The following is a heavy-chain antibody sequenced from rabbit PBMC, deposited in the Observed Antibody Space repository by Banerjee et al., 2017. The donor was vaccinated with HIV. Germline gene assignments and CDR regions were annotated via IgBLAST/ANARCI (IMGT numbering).Heavy chain of an antibody. CDR2: IYAGSSGST. CDR3: ARSVILLGRFNL. V-gene: IGHV1S40*01. J-gene: IGHJ4*01. D-gene: IGHD6-1*01. CDR1: GFSFSSSYY. Sequence: QSLEESGGDLVKPGASLTLTCTASGFSFSSSYYMYWVRQAPGKGLEWIACIYAGSSGSTYYASWAKGRFTISKTSSTTVTLQMTSLTAADTATYFCARSVILLGRFNLWGPGTLVTVS.